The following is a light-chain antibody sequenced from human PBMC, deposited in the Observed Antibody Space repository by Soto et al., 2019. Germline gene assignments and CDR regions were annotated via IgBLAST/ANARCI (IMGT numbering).Light chain of an antibody. CDR1: QRVSSSY. Sequence: EIVLKQSPATLSLSPGERATLSCGASQRVSSSYLAWYQQKPGLAPRLLIYDASYRATGIPDRFSGSGSGTYFTLTISRREPEDFAVYYCHQYVSSPCFGQGTLLEIK. CDR3: HQYVSSPC. V-gene: IGKV3D-20*01. J-gene: IGKJ5*01. CDR2: DAS.